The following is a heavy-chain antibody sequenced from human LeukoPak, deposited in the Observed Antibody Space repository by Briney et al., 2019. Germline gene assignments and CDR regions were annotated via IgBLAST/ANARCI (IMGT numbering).Heavy chain of an antibody. CDR3: TTLTSSPIDY. Sequence: GGSLRLSCAASGFTFSSYSMNWVRQAPGKGLEWVSYISSSSSTIYYADSVKGRFTISRDDAKNSLYLQMNSLRAEDTAVYYCTTLTSSPIDYWGQGTLVTVSS. D-gene: IGHD1-14*01. CDR1: GFTFSSYS. CDR2: ISSSSSTI. V-gene: IGHV3-48*04. J-gene: IGHJ4*02.